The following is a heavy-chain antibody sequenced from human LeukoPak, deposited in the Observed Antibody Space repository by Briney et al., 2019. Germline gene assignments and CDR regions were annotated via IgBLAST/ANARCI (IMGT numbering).Heavy chain of an antibody. J-gene: IGHJ4*02. D-gene: IGHD3-10*01. CDR2: IYHSGST. Sequence: SETLSLTCAVSGGSISSGGYSWSWIRQPPGTGLEWIGYIYHSGSTYYNPSLKSRVTISVDRSKNQFSLKLSSVTAADTAVYYCARLVRGVNNIDYWGQGTLVTVSS. V-gene: IGHV4-30-2*01. CDR3: ARLVRGVNNIDY. CDR1: GGSISSGGYS.